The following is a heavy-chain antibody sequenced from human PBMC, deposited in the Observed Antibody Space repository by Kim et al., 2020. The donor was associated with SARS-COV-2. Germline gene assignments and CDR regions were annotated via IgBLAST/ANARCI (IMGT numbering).Heavy chain of an antibody. Sequence: GGSLRLSCAASGFTFSSYRMSWVRQTPGKGLVWVANIKQDGREKYYVDSVMGRFPISRDNSKNPLHLQMTSLRAADTAVDSCARTMVRGVDYWGQRTRVT. V-gene: IGHV3-7*01. CDR3: ARTMVRGVDY. CDR1: GFTFSSYR. CDR2: IKQDGREK. D-gene: IGHD3-10*01. J-gene: IGHJ4*02.